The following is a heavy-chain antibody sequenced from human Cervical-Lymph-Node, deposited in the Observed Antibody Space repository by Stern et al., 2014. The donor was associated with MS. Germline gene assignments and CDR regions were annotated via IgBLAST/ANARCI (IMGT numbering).Heavy chain of an antibody. CDR1: GFTFSSYG. CDR3: ARSSSRTIYFDY. V-gene: IGHV3-33*01. D-gene: IGHD6-13*01. Sequence: QVQLVQSGGGVVQPGRSLRLSCAASGFTFSSYGMHWVRQAPGKGLDWVAVIWYDGSNKYYADSVKGRFTISRDNSKNTLYLQMNSLRAEDTAVYYCARSSSRTIYFDYWGQGTLVTVSS. CDR2: IWYDGSNK. J-gene: IGHJ4*02.